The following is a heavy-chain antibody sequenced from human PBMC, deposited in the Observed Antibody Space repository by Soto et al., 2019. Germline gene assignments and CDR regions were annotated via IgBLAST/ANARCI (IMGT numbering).Heavy chain of an antibody. CDR2: MNPNRTNT. Sequence: ASVKVHFTASGYTFTTYDINWVRQAPGQGLEWMGWMNPNRTNTGYAEKFQGRVTMTRDTSISTAYMELSSLRYDDTAVYYCVRGGFLSHDHVIIAPATLGFDPWGQGTLVTVSS. CDR3: VRGGFLSHDHVIIAPATLGFDP. CDR1: GYTFTTYD. J-gene: IGHJ5*02. V-gene: IGHV1-8*01. D-gene: IGHD2-2*01.